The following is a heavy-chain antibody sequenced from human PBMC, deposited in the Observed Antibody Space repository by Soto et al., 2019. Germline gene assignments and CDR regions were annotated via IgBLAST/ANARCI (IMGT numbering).Heavy chain of an antibody. Sequence: QLQLQESGPGLVEPSETLSLTCSVSGVSVSSRGYYWDWIRQPPGKGLEWIGSVAYSGSTYYNPSLKSRVTISEDRSKNAFSLKLDSMTAADTSVYYCARRRTNTDIRPPRGYYFDFWGLGILVTVSS. CDR2: VAYSGST. CDR1: GVSVSSRGYY. D-gene: IGHD3-10*01. CDR3: ARRRTNTDIRPPRGYYFDF. J-gene: IGHJ4*02. V-gene: IGHV4-39*02.